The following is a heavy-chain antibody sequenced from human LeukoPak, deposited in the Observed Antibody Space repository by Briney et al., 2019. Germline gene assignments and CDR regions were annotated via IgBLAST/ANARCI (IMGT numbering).Heavy chain of an antibody. V-gene: IGHV3-66*01. CDR1: GLTVSGNC. CDR3: TSPEPDY. J-gene: IGHJ4*02. Sequence: GGSLRLSCAAFGLTVSGNCMNWVRRAPGKGLEWVSAIFTDDTTYYGDSVKGRFTISRDNSKNTLYLQMNSLRAEDTAVYYCTSPEPDYWGQGTLVTVSS. CDR2: IFTDDTT.